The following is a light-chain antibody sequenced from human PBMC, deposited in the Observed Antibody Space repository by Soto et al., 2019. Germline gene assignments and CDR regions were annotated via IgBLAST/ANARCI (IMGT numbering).Light chain of an antibody. Sequence: DIQMTQSPSSLSASVGDRVTITCRASQDNSNYLAWYQQKPGKVPKLLIYGASTLQSGVPSRFSGSGSGTDFNLTISSLQPEDGATYYCQKYNSAPTTFGQGTRLE. J-gene: IGKJ5*01. CDR2: GAS. V-gene: IGKV1-27*01. CDR1: QDNSNY. CDR3: QKYNSAPTT.